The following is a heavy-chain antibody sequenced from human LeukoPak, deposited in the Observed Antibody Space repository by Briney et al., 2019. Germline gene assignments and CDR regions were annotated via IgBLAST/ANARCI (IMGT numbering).Heavy chain of an antibody. CDR1: GGSFSGYY. V-gene: IGHV4-34*01. CDR2: INHSGST. Sequence: SETLSLTCAVYGGSFSGYYWSWIRQPPGKGLEWIGEINHSGSTNYNPSLKSRVTISVDTSKNQFSLKLSSVTAAHTAAYYCARTHSSSVDYWGQGTLVTVSS. D-gene: IGHD6-6*01. CDR3: ARTHSSSVDY. J-gene: IGHJ4*02.